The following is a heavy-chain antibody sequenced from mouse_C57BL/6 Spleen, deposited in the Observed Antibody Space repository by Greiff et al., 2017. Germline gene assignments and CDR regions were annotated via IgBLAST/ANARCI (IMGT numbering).Heavy chain of an antibody. CDR2: INPNNGGT. V-gene: IGHV1-26*01. CDR1: GYTFTDYY. D-gene: IGHD1-1*01. CDR3: ARSDYGSSPYYCDY. Sequence: VQLQQSGPELVKPGASVKISCKASGYTFTDYYMNWVKQSHGKSLEWIGDINPNNGGTSYNQKFKGKATLTVDKSSSTAYMELRSLTSEDSAVYYCARSDYGSSPYYCDYWGQGTTLTVSS. J-gene: IGHJ2*01.